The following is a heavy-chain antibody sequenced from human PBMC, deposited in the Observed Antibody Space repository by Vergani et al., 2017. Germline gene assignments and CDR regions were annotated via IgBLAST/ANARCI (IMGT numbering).Heavy chain of an antibody. CDR3: ARERGLYYDSSGPRCFDY. J-gene: IGHJ4*02. CDR1: GFTFSSYA. CDR2: ISYDGSNK. V-gene: IGHV3-30-3*01. D-gene: IGHD3-22*01. Sequence: QVQLVESGGGVVQPGRSLRLSCAASGFTFSSYAMHWVRQAPGKGLEWVAVISYDGSNKYYADSVKGRFTISRDNSKNTLYLQMNSLRAEDTAVYYCARERGLYYDSSGPRCFDYWGQGTLVTVSS.